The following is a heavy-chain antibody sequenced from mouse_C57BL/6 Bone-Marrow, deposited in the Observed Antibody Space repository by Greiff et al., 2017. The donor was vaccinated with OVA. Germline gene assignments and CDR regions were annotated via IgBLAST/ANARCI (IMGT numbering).Heavy chain of an antibody. CDR1: GYTFTSYG. D-gene: IGHD1-1*01. Sequence: VKLVESGAELARPGASVKLSCKASGYTFTSYGISWVKQRTGQGLEWIGEIYPRSGNTYYNEKFKGKATLTADKSSSTAYMELRSLTSEDSAVYFCGTVRWYFDVWGTGTTVTVSS. CDR3: GTVRWYFDV. CDR2: IYPRSGNT. V-gene: IGHV1-81*01. J-gene: IGHJ1*03.